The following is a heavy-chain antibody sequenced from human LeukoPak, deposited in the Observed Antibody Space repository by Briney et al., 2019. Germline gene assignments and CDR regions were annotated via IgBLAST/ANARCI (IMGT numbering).Heavy chain of an antibody. CDR2: ISSSSSYI. V-gene: IGHV3-21*01. CDR3: ARGVRWFGELLGSDY. CDR1: GFTFSSYS. D-gene: IGHD3-10*01. Sequence: PGGSLRLSCAASGFTFSSYSMSWVRQAPGKGLEWVSSISSSSSYIYYADSVKGRFTISRDNAKNSLYLQMNSLRAEDTAVYYCARGVRWFGELLGSDYWGQGTLVTVSS. J-gene: IGHJ4*02.